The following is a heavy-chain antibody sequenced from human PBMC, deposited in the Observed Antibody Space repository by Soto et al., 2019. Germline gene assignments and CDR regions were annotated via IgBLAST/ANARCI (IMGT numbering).Heavy chain of an antibody. CDR3: ARAPVVTAIPSHYYYYVMDV. V-gene: IGHV1-69*13. D-gene: IGHD2-21*02. J-gene: IGHJ6*02. CDR2: IIPIFGTA. CDR1: GGTFSSYA. Sequence: ASVKVSCKASGGTFSSYAISWVRQAPGQGLEWMGGIIPIFGTANYAQKFQGRVTITADESTSTAYMELSSLRSEDTAVYYCARAPVVTAIPSHYYYYVMDVWGQGTTVTVSS.